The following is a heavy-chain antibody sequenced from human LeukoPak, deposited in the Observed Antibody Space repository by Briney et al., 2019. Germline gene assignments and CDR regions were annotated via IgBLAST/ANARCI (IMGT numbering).Heavy chain of an antibody. V-gene: IGHV1-69*04. CDR2: IIPILGIA. J-gene: IGHJ4*02. D-gene: IGHD3-22*01. CDR1: GGTFSSYA. Sequence: SVKVSCKASGGTFSSYAISWVRQAPGQGLEWMGRIIPILGIANYAQKFQGRVTITADESTSTAYMELSSLRSEDTAVYYCARGVYYYDSSGYYFDYWGQGTLVTVSS. CDR3: ARGVYYYDSSGYYFDY.